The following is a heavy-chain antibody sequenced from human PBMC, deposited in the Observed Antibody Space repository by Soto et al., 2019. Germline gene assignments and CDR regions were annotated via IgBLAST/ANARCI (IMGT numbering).Heavy chain of an antibody. Sequence: QVQLVESGGGVVQPGRSLRLSCAASGLTFSDYGMHWVRQAPGKGLEWVTIISYDGSNQYYADSVKGRFTISRDNSKNTLYLQMNSLRLEDTGVYYCAKALGELSPASCDHWGQGVLVTVSS. CDR1: GLTFSDYG. J-gene: IGHJ4*02. D-gene: IGHD3-16*02. CDR3: AKALGELSPASCDH. CDR2: ISYDGSNQ. V-gene: IGHV3-30*18.